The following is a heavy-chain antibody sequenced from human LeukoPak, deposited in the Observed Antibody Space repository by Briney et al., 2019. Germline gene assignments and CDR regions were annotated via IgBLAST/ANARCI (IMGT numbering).Heavy chain of an antibody. D-gene: IGHD3-10*01. CDR2: ISGSGGST. Sequence: GGSLRLSCAASGFTFSSYGMSWVRQAPGKGLEWVSAISGSGGSTYYADSVKGRFTISRDNSKNTLYLQMNSLRAEDTAVYYCAKESLWFGELLCLDYWGQGTLVTVSS. J-gene: IGHJ4*02. CDR1: GFTFSSYG. CDR3: AKESLWFGELLCLDY. V-gene: IGHV3-23*01.